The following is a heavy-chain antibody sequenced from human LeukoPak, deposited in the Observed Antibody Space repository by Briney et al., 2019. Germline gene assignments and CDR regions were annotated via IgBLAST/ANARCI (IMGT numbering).Heavy chain of an antibody. V-gene: IGHV4-39*07. CDR2: IYYSGST. CDR1: GGSISSSSYY. Sequence: PSETLSLTCTVSGGSISSSSYYWGWIRQPPGKGLEWIGSIYYSGSTYYNPSLKSRVTISVDTSKNQFSLKLSSVTAADTAVYYCARGVPTYYYGSGGYFIGVYFDYWGQGTLVTVSS. J-gene: IGHJ4*02. D-gene: IGHD3-10*01. CDR3: ARGVPTYYYGSGGYFIGVYFDY.